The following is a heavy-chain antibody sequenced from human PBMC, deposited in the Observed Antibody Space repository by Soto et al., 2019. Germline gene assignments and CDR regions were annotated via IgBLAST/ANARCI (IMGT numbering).Heavy chain of an antibody. V-gene: IGHV3-48*04. CDR2: ITSKSTTI. D-gene: IGHD3-9*01. Sequence: PGGSLRLSCAASGFTFTSYSMNWVRQAPGQGLEWVSYITSKSTTIKYADSVKGRFTVSRDNAKTSLYLQMNSLGAEDTAVYYCARENWFQDYWGQGALVTVSS. CDR1: GFTFTSYS. J-gene: IGHJ4*02. CDR3: ARENWFQDY.